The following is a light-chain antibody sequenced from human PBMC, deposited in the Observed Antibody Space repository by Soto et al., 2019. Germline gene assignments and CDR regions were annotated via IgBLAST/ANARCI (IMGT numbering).Light chain of an antibody. CDR3: QQYSSYPET. V-gene: IGKV1-5*01. Sequence: DIQMTQSPSTLSASVGDRVTITCRASQNIGTSLAWYQQTPGKAPKLLISDASILESGVPSRFGGSGSGTEFTLSITSLQPDDFATYYCQQYSSYPETFGQGTKVDIK. CDR1: QNIGTS. J-gene: IGKJ2*01. CDR2: DAS.